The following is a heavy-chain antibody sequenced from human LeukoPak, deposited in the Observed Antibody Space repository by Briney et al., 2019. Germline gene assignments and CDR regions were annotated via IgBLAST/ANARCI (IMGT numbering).Heavy chain of an antibody. Sequence: SETLSLTCAISGGSINNYYWSWIRQPAGKGLEWIGRIYTSGSTNYNPSLKSRVTMSVDTSKNQFSLKLSSVTAADTAVYYCAREGRAVVGWFDPWGQGTLVTVSS. CDR2: IYTSGST. V-gene: IGHV4-4*07. D-gene: IGHD2-15*01. J-gene: IGHJ5*02. CDR3: AREGRAVVGWFDP. CDR1: GGSINNYY.